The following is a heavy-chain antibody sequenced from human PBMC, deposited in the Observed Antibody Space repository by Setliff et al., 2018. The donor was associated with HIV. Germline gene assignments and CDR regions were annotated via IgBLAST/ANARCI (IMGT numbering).Heavy chain of an antibody. V-gene: IGHV4-30-4*01. CDR2: VYSTGST. J-gene: IGHJ6*02. D-gene: IGHD2-2*01. CDR3: ASGRYLINYYYSAMDD. CDR1: GGSITNLDYF. Sequence: PSETLSLTCTLSGGSITNLDYFWSWVRLPPGKGLEWIGSVYSTGSTYQNPSLKDRITLSVDPPKNQVSLQVSSVTAADTAVYYCASGRYLINYYYSAMDDWGPGTTVTVSS.